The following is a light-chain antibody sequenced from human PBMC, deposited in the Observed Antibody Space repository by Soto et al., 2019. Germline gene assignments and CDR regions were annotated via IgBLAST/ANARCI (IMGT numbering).Light chain of an antibody. CDR1: RSDVGAYNY. CDR2: EVT. V-gene: IGLV2-14*01. CDR3: SSFTSRFTFV. Sequence: QPASVSGSPGQSIAISCTGTRSDVGAYNYVSWYQQHPGKAPKLMISEVTNRPSGVSDRFSGSKSGDTASLTISGLQAEDEADYYCSSFTSRFTFVFGTGTKVTVL. J-gene: IGLJ1*01.